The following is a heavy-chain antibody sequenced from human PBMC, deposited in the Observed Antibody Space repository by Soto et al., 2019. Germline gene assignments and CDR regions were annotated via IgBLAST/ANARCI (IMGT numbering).Heavy chain of an antibody. CDR2: IVVGSGNT. Sequence: SVKVSCKASGFTFTSSAVQWVRQARGQRLEWIGWIVVGSGNTNYAQKFQERVTITRDMSTSTAYMELSSLSSEDTAVYYCAAAVSSSSDHHYYYYGMDVWGQGTTVTVSS. CDR1: GFTFTSSA. CDR3: AAAVSSSSDHHYYYYGMDV. D-gene: IGHD6-6*01. J-gene: IGHJ6*02. V-gene: IGHV1-58*01.